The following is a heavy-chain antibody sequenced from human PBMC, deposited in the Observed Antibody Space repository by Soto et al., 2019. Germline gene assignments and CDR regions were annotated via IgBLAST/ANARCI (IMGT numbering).Heavy chain of an antibody. D-gene: IGHD2-15*01. J-gene: IGHJ4*01. Sequence: WTWIRQPPGKGLEYIGYIYYSGRTYYNPSLKSRVTISVDTSKNQFSLKLSSVTAADTAGYYCARGHLGITTTGTWYDFDYWGHGTLVTVSS. CDR3: ARGHLGITTTGTWYDFDY. V-gene: IGHV4-59*01. CDR2: IYYSGRT.